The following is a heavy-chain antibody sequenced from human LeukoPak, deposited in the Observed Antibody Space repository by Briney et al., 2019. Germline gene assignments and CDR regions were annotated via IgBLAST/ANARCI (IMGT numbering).Heavy chain of an antibody. J-gene: IGHJ4*02. V-gene: IGHV3-74*01. D-gene: IGHD1-26*01. CDR3: ARVGATTYY. Sequence: GGSLRLSCAASGFIFNNYSMNWVRQVPGKGLVWVSRINGDGSSTNYADSVKGRFTISRDNAKNTLYLQMNSLRAEDTAVYYCARVGATTYYWGQGTLVTVSS. CDR1: GFIFNNYS. CDR2: INGDGSST.